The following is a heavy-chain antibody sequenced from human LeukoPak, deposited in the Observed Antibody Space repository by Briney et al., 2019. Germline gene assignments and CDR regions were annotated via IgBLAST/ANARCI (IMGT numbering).Heavy chain of an antibody. Sequence: GGSLRLSCAASGFTFSIYWMHWVRQAPGKGLVWVSRINSDGSSTSYADSVKGRFTISRDNAKNTLYLQMNSLRAEDTAVYYCARGPSSNYDSSGYYSAFDIWGQGTMVTVSS. V-gene: IGHV3-74*01. CDR2: INSDGSST. CDR1: GFTFSIYW. J-gene: IGHJ3*02. CDR3: ARGPSSNYDSSGYYSAFDI. D-gene: IGHD3-22*01.